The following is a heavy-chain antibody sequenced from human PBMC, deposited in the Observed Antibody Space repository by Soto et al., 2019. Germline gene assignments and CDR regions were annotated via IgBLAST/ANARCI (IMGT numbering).Heavy chain of an antibody. D-gene: IGHD5-18*01. V-gene: IGHV4-39*01. CDR2: IYYSGST. Sequence: SETLSLTCTVSGGSISSSSYYWGWIRQPPGKGLEWIGSIYYSGSTYYNPSLKSRVTISVDTSKNQFSLKLSSVTAADTAVYYCARKVNSYGHTFDYWGQGTLVTVSS. CDR1: GGSISSSSYY. CDR3: ARKVNSYGHTFDY. J-gene: IGHJ4*02.